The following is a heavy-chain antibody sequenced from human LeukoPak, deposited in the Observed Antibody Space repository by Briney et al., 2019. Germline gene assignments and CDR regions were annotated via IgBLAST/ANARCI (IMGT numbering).Heavy chain of an antibody. CDR2: INQDGSEK. D-gene: IGHD3-9*01. V-gene: IGHV3-7*04. J-gene: IGHJ4*02. CDR1: GFIFSSYW. CDR3: ARGGRLTAFYNY. Sequence: GGSLRLSCAASGFIFSSYWMSWVRQAPAKGLEWVANINQDGSEKYYVDSVKGRFTISRDNAKNSLYLQMNSLRAEDTAVYYCARGGRLTAFYNYWGQGTLVTVSS.